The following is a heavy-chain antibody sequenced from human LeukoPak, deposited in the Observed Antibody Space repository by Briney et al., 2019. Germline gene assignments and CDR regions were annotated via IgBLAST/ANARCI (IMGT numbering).Heavy chain of an antibody. CDR1: GYTFTSYG. CDR3: ARCFRMVGATTVDY. D-gene: IGHD1-26*01. CDR2: ISGYNGNT. V-gene: IGHV1-18*01. J-gene: IGHJ4*02. Sequence: ASVKVSCKASGYTFTSYGISWVRQAPGQGLEWMGWISGYNGNTNYAQKYQGRVTMTTDTSTSTAYMEVRSLRSDDTAVYYCARCFRMVGATTVDYWGQGTLVTVSS.